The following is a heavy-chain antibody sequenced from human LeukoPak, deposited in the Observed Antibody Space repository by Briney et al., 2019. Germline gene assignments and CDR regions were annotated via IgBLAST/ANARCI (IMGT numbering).Heavy chain of an antibody. CDR3: ARTKREPHYFDY. CDR2: ISYDGDNK. D-gene: IGHD1-14*01. V-gene: IGHV3-30-3*01. CDR1: GFTFSSYA. Sequence: GRSLRLSCAASGFTFSSYAMHWVRQAPGKGLDWMAVISYDGDNKYYADSVKGRFTISRDNSKNTLYLQMNSLRAEDTAVYYCARTKREPHYFDYWGQGTLVTVSS. J-gene: IGHJ4*02.